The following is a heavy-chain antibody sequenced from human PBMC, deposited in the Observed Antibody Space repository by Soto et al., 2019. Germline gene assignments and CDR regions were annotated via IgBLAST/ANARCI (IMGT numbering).Heavy chain of an antibody. CDR2: FDPEDGET. D-gene: IGHD3-3*01. CDR1: GYTLTELA. J-gene: IGHJ4*02. V-gene: IGHV1-24*01. CDR3: ATGLRFLDTY. Sequence: ASGKVSCKVSGYTLTELAMHWVRQAPGKGLEWMGGFDPEDGETIYAQKFQGRVTMTEDTSTDTAYMELSSLRSEDTAVYYCATGLRFLDTYWGQGTLVTVSS.